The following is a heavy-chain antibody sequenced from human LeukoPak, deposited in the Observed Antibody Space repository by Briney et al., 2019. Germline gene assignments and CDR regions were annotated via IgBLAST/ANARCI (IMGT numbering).Heavy chain of an antibody. J-gene: IGHJ4*02. CDR2: IIPIFGTA. V-gene: IGHV1-69*13. CDR1: GGIFSSYA. CDR3: AREGPVDYYGSGSYPFDY. D-gene: IGHD3-10*01. Sequence: ASVKVSCKASGGIFSSYAIGWVRQAPGQGLEWMGGIIPIFGTANYAQKFQGRVTITADESTSTAYMELSSLRSEDTAVYYCAREGPVDYYGSGSYPFDYWGQGTLVTVSS.